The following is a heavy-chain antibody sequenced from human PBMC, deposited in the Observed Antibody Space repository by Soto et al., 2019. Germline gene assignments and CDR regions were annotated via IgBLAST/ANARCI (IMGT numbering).Heavy chain of an antibody. Sequence: QITLKESGPTLVKPTQTLTLTCTVSGFSLSTTGVGVGWIRQPPGKALEWLALIFWDDDKRYIPSLKSRLTITKDTSKNQVVLTMTNMDPVDTATYYCAHSGPYCIRAGCYAGSGWFAPWGQGTLVTVSS. CDR2: IFWDDDK. V-gene: IGHV2-5*02. CDR1: GFSLSTTGVG. D-gene: IGHD2-2*01. CDR3: AHSGPYCIRAGCYAGSGWFAP. J-gene: IGHJ5*02.